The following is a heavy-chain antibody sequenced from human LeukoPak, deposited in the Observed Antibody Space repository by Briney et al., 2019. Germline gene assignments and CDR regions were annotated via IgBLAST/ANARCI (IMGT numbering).Heavy chain of an antibody. J-gene: IGHJ4*02. V-gene: IGHV3-7*01. CDR3: ARRRYSGSSQHFDY. CDR2: IKQDGSEK. D-gene: IGHD1-26*01. Sequence: GGSLRLSCAASGFIFSNYWMSWVRQAPGKGLEWVANIKQDGSEKYYVDSVKGRFTISRDNAKNSLYLQMNSLRAEDTAVYYCARRRYSGSSQHFDYWGQGTLVTVSS. CDR1: GFIFSNYW.